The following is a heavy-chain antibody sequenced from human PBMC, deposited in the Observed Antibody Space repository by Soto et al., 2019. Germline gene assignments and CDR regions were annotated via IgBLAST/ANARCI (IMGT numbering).Heavy chain of an antibody. CDR3: ERGSWDDVTGHYYMDV. V-gene: IGHV6-1*01. CDR2: TYYRSKWYI. J-gene: IGHJ6*03. CDR1: GDSVSSNSAA. D-gene: IGHD1-1*01. Sequence: QVQLQQSGPGLVKPSQTLSLTCDISGDSVSSNSAAWNWIRQTPSRGLEWLGRTYYRSKWYINYALSVKSSITFNPDSSKTQFSLQLNSVTTEDTAVYYCERGSWDDVTGHYYMDVWGKGTTVTVSS.